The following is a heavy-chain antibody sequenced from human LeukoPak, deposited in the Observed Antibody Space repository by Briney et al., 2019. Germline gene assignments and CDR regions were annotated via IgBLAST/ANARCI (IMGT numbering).Heavy chain of an antibody. D-gene: IGHD5-24*01. CDR3: ARGAGYNYPYYFDY. CDR1: GFTFSNYA. CDR2: IGPNGGDA. J-gene: IGHJ4*02. Sequence: GGSLRLSCSASGFTFSNYAMNWFRQAPGKGLEYVSVIGPNGGDAYYADSVKGRFTISRDNSKNTLYLQMNSLRAEDTAVYYCARGAGYNYPYYFDYWGQGTLVTVSS. V-gene: IGHV3-64*04.